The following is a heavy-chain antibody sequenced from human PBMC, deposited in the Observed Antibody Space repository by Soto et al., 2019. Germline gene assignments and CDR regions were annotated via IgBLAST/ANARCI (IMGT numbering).Heavy chain of an antibody. V-gene: IGHV4-59*01. CDR3: ARVPLGIAVDDFIFDY. J-gene: IGHJ4*02. CDR2: IYFTGST. CDR1: GGSISSNY. Sequence: SETLSLTCTVSGGSISSNYWSWIRQPPGKGLEWIGYIYFTGSTNHNPSLKSRVTISLDTSKNQFSLKLSSVTAADTAVYYCARVPLGIAVDDFIFDYWGQGTLVTVSS. D-gene: IGHD6-19*01.